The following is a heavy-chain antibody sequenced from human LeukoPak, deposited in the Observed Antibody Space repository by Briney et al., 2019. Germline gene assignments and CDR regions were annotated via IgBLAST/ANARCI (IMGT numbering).Heavy chain of an antibody. V-gene: IGHV4-59*01. CDR1: GASISSYY. D-gene: IGHD3-10*01. CDR2: ISYTRYS. J-gene: IGHJ4*02. CDR3: AKSRGSGNYFDS. Sequence: SETLSLTCTVSGASISSYYWSWIRQPPGKGLEWIGYISYTRYSNYNPSLKSRVTISMDTSKTQFSLNLYSVTAADTAVYYCAKSRGSGNYFDSWGQGTLVTVSS.